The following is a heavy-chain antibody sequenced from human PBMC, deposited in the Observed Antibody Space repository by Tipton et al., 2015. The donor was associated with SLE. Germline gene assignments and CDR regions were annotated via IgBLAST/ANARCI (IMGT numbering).Heavy chain of an antibody. V-gene: IGHV3-21*04. CDR1: GFTFTSYA. D-gene: IGHD4-23*01. CDR2: ISRAGTYM. Sequence: GSLRLSCAASGFTFTSYAMSWVRQAPGKGLEWVSSISRAGTYMYYADSAKGRFTISRDNAKNSLYLQMNSLRAEDTALYYCAKEVYGGNLYYYFDLWGRGTLVTVSS. CDR3: AKEVYGGNLYYYFDL. J-gene: IGHJ2*01.